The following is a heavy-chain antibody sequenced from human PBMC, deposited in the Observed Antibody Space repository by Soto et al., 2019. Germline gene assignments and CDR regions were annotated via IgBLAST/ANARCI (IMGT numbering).Heavy chain of an antibody. CDR1: GFNFNIFA. CDR2: ISGGGGST. Sequence: EVKLLESGGRLAQPGGSLRLSCAASGFNFNIFAMNWVRQAPGKGLEWVSGISGGGGSTYYADSVKGRFTISRDNSKNTLYLQMNCLRAEDTAVYYCAKDPTSYDSSAQFDSWGQGTLVTVSS. V-gene: IGHV3-23*01. J-gene: IGHJ4*02. D-gene: IGHD3-22*01. CDR3: AKDPTSYDSSAQFDS.